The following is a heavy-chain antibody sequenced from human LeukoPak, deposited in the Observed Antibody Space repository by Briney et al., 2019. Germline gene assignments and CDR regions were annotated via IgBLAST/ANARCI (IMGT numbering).Heavy chain of an antibody. Sequence: QPGGSLRLSCAASGFTFNSHWTHWVRPVPGKGLVWVSRIKSDESEINYADFVKGRFTISRDNAKNTLYLQMNSLRGEDTAVYFCARGHVPGSDRHWDYWGQGTLVTVSA. J-gene: IGHJ4*02. CDR2: IKSDESEI. V-gene: IGHV3-74*01. CDR1: GFTFNSHW. D-gene: IGHD3-10*01. CDR3: ARGHVPGSDRHWDY.